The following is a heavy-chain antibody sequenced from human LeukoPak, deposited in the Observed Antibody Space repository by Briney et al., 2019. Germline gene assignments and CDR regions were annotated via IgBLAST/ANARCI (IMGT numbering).Heavy chain of an antibody. CDR2: ISAYNGNT. CDR3: ARESSWSSPSYYYMDV. CDR1: GYTFTSYG. J-gene: IGHJ6*03. Sequence: GASVKVSCKASGYTFTSYGISWVRQAPGQGLDWMRWISAYNGNTNYARKLQGRVTMTTDTSTSTAYMELRRLRSDDTAVYYCARESSWSSPSYYYMDVWGKGTTVTVSS. V-gene: IGHV1-18*01. D-gene: IGHD6-13*01.